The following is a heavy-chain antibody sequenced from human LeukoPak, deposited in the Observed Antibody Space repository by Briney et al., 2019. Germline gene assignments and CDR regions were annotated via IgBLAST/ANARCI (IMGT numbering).Heavy chain of an antibody. V-gene: IGHV3-23*01. Sequence: PGGSLRLACRVSGFTVSRYAMSWVRQAPGKGLEWVSTLSAVGLSAYYADSVKGRFTISRDNSNNTLYLQMNSLRVNDTALYYCARTYGGNSFWFDPWGQGTLVTVSS. CDR1: GFTVSRYA. D-gene: IGHD4-23*01. CDR3: ARTYGGNSFWFDP. J-gene: IGHJ5*02. CDR2: LSAVGLSA.